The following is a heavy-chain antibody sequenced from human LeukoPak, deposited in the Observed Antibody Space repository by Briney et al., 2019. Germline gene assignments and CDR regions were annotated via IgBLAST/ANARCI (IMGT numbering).Heavy chain of an antibody. V-gene: IGHV3-21*01. D-gene: IGHD2-15*01. CDR1: GFTFSSYS. J-gene: IGHJ6*02. CDR2: ISSSSSYI. Sequence: GGSPRLSCAASGFTFSSYSMNWVRQAPGKGLEWVSSISSSSSYIYYADSVKGRFTISRDNAKNSLYLQMNSLRAEDTAVYYCARDLRGGQASYYYYYGMDVWGQGTTVTVSS. CDR3: ARDLRGGQASYYYYYGMDV.